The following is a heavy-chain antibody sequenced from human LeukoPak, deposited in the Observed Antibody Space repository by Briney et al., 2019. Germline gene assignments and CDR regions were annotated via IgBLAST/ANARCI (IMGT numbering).Heavy chain of an antibody. CDR1: GFTFSSYG. D-gene: IGHD3-3*01. CDR3: AKVYHVFWSGYLDY. V-gene: IGHV3-33*06. Sequence: GGSLRLSCAASGFTFSSYGMHWVRQAPGKGLEWVAVILSDGSKEFYTDSVKGRFTISRDNSKNTLYLQMNSLRAEDTAVYYCAKVYHVFWSGYLDYWGQGTLVTVSS. J-gene: IGHJ4*02. CDR2: ILSDGSKE.